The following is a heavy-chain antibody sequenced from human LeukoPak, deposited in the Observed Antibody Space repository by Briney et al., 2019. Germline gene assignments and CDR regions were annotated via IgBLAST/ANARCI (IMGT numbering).Heavy chain of an antibody. CDR1: GFTFSSYG. D-gene: IGHD6-13*01. CDR2: ISYDGSNK. Sequence: GRSLRLSSAASGFTFSSYGMHWVRQAPGKGLEWVAVISYDGSNKYYADSVKGRFTISRDNSKNTLYLQMNSLRAEDTAVYYCAKDSQPGVAAAVDYWGQGTLVTVSS. V-gene: IGHV3-30*18. J-gene: IGHJ4*02. CDR3: AKDSQPGVAAAVDY.